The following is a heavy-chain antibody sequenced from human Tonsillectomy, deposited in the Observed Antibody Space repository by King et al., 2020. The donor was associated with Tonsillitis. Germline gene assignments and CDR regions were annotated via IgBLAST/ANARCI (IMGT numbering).Heavy chain of an antibody. V-gene: IGHV3-30*04. D-gene: IGHD2-2*03. CDR3: AGDAGGYCSGTSCLSWLDP. CDR1: RFTFTTYT. J-gene: IGHJ5*02. Sequence: QLVQSGGGVVQTGRSLRLSCAASRFTFTTYTLHWVRQAPGKGLERVAVISHDRSNKYYADSVQGPFTISRDNSNNTLYLQMNSLRAEGTAVCYCAGDAGGYCSGTSCLSWLDPCGQGTLVTVSS. CDR2: ISHDRSNK.